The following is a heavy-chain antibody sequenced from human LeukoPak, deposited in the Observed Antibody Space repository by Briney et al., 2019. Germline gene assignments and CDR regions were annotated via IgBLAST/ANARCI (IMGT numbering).Heavy chain of an antibody. Sequence: GGSLRLSCAASGFTFGSYGMHWVRRAPGKGLEWVAFIRYDGSNKYYADSAKGRFTISRDNSKNTLYLQMNSLRAEDTAVYYCAKGFGEMATTPDDYWGQGTLVTVSS. CDR3: AKGFGEMATTPDDY. CDR1: GFTFGSYG. J-gene: IGHJ4*02. V-gene: IGHV3-30*02. D-gene: IGHD5-24*01. CDR2: IRYDGSNK.